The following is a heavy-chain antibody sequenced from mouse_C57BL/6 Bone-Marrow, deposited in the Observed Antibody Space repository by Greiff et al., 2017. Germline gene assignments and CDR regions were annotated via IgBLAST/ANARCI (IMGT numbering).Heavy chain of an antibody. CDR2: IHPNSGST. CDR3: ARGVWLGFAY. D-gene: IGHD2-10*02. Sequence: QVQLQQPGAELVKPGASVKLSCKASGYTFTSYWMHWVKQRPGQGLEWIGMIHPNSGSTNYNEKFKSKATLTVDKSSSPAYMQLSSLTSEDSAVYYCARGVWLGFAYWGQGTLVTVSA. V-gene: IGHV1-64*01. CDR1: GYTFTSYW. J-gene: IGHJ3*01.